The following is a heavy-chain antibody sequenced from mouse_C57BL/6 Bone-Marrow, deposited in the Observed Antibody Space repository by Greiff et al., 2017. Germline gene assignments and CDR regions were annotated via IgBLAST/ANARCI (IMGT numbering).Heavy chain of an antibody. D-gene: IGHD2-1*01. CDR1: GFSLTSYG. Sequence: QVQLKESGPGLVQPSQRLSITCTVSGFSLTSYGVHWVRQSPGKGLEWLGVIWSGGSTDYNAAFISRLSISKDNSKSQVFFKMNSLQADDTAIYYCASLYYGNYGFDYWGQGTTLTVSS. V-gene: IGHV2-2*01. J-gene: IGHJ2*01. CDR3: ASLYYGNYGFDY. CDR2: IWSGGST.